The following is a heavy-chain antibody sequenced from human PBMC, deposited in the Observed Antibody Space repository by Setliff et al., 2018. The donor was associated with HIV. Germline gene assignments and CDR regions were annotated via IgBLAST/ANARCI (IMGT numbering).Heavy chain of an antibody. J-gene: IGHJ4*02. CDR1: GISINGYY. V-gene: IGHV4-4*08. CDR2: VSSIGNT. Sequence: PSETLSLTYSVSGISINGYYWSWIRQSPRTRLEWIGYVSSIGNTNYNPSLKSRVTISVDTSKNQFSLQLNSVTAADTAVYFCARTRAPYFFDFWGQGAQVTVSS. D-gene: IGHD1-26*01. CDR3: ARTRAPYFFDF.